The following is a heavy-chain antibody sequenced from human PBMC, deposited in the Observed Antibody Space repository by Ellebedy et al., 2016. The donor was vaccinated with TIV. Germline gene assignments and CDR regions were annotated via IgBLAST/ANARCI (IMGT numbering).Heavy chain of an antibody. CDR1: GFTFSDSA. D-gene: IGHD5-24*01. CDR3: TRTRDGYNIDY. Sequence: GESLKISCAASGFTFSDSAIHWVRQASGKGPEWVGHIRTKTSSYATTYAASVKGRFTISRDDSKSTAYLQMHSLETEDTALYYCTRTRDGYNIDYWGQGTLVTVSS. V-gene: IGHV3-73*01. CDR2: IRTKTSSYAT. J-gene: IGHJ4*02.